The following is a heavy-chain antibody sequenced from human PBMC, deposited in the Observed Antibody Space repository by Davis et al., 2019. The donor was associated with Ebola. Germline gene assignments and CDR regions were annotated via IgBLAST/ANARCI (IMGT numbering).Heavy chain of an antibody. V-gene: IGHV4-39*01. CDR3: ARSRADVVVVAATVLYYYYGMDV. J-gene: IGHJ6*04. D-gene: IGHD2-15*01. Sequence: MPSETLSLTCTVSGGSISSSSYYWGWIRQPPGKGLEWIGSIYYSGSTYYNPSLKSRVTISVDTWKNQFSLKLTSVTAADTAVYYCARSRADVVVVAATVLYYYYGMDVWGKGTTVTVSS. CDR1: GGSISSSSYY. CDR2: IYYSGST.